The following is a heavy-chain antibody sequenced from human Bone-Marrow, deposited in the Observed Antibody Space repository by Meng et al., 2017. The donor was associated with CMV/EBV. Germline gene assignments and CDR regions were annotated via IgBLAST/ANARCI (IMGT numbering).Heavy chain of an antibody. D-gene: IGHD2-2*01. CDR1: GGTFSSYA. Sequence: GGTFSSYAISWVRQAPGQGLEWMGRIIPIFGTANYAQKFQGRVTITTDESTSTAYMELSSLRSEDTAVYYCAGYCSSTSCHLEYFQHWGQGTLVTVSS. V-gene: IGHV1-69*05. J-gene: IGHJ1*01. CDR2: IIPIFGTA. CDR3: AGYCSSTSCHLEYFQH.